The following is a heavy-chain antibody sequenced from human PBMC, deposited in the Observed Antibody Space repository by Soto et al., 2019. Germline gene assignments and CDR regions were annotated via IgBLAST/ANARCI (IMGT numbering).Heavy chain of an antibody. CDR2: INHSGST. J-gene: IGHJ4*02. CDR3: ARTGFGTGWCFDY. D-gene: IGHD6-19*01. V-gene: IGHV4-34*01. CDR1: GGSFSGYY. Sequence: PSETLSLTYAVYGGSFSGYYWSWIRQRPGKGLEWIGEINHSGSTNYNPSLKSRVTISVNASNNQFSLKVTSVTAADTAVYYCARTGFGTGWCFDYWGQGALVTVSS.